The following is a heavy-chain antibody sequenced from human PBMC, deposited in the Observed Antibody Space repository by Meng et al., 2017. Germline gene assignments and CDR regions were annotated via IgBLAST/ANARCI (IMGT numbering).Heavy chain of an antibody. J-gene: IGHJ4*02. Sequence: QVQLVQSGAEVKKPGASVKVSCKASGGTFSSYAISWVRQSPGQGLEWMGGIIPIFGTANYAQKFQGRVTITADESTSTAYMELSSLRSEDTAVYYCARVLRDGYNLGYWGQGTLVTVSS. CDR1: GGTFSSYA. CDR3: ARVLRDGYNLGY. CDR2: IIPIFGTA. D-gene: IGHD5-24*01. V-gene: IGHV1-69*01.